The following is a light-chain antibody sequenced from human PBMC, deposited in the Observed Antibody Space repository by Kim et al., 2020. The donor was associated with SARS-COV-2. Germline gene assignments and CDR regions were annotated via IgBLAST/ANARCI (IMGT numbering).Light chain of an antibody. CDR1: SSDVGSCNI. V-gene: IGLV2-23*02. J-gene: IGLJ1*01. Sequence: QSVVTQPASVSGSPGESITISCIGSSSDVGSCNIVSWYQQHPGKAPKLMIYEVTKRPSGVSNRFSGSKSANTASLTISGLRAEDEADYYCCSCADGSTFRYVFGTGTKVTVL. CDR2: EVT. CDR3: CSCADGSTFRYV.